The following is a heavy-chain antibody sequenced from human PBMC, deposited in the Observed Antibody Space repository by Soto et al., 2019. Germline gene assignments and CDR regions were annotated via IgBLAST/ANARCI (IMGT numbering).Heavy chain of an antibody. V-gene: IGHV3-23*01. Sequence: EVQLLESGGGLVQPGGSLRLSCAASGFSVSSYAMSGVRQAPGKGLEWVSAISGSGGSTYYADSVKGRFTISRDNAKNTLYLQMYSLRAEDTAVYYCAKVTYGDYSDWGQRTLVTVSS. CDR1: GFSVSSYA. J-gene: IGHJ4*02. D-gene: IGHD4-17*01. CDR3: AKVTYGDYSD. CDR2: ISGSGGST.